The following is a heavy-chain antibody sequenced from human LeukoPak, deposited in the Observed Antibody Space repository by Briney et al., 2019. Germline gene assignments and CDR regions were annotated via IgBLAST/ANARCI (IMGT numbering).Heavy chain of an antibody. V-gene: IGHV1-8*03. D-gene: IGHD4-23*01. CDR3: ARVGNSLPFDY. J-gene: IGHJ4*02. CDR2: MNPNSGNT. CDR1: GYTFTSYD. Sequence: ASVKVSCKASGYTFTSYDINWVRQATGQGLEWMGWMNPNSGNTGYAQKFQGRVTITRNTSIRTAYMELSSLRSEDTAVYYCARVGNSLPFDYWGQGTLVTVSS.